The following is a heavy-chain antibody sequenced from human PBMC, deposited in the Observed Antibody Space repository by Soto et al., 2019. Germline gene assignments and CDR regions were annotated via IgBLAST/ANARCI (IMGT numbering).Heavy chain of an antibody. CDR2: IYYSGST. CDR1: VDSVTSGNYY. D-gene: IGHD5-18*01. Sequence: SEALSLTCTVSVDSVTSGNYYWSRIRQPPGKGLEWIGHIYYSGSTNYNPSLKSRVTISVDTSKNQFSLKLSSVTAADTAVYYCARERGGYGLFDSWGQGTLVTVSS. J-gene: IGHJ4*02. CDR3: ARERGGYGLFDS. V-gene: IGHV4-61*01.